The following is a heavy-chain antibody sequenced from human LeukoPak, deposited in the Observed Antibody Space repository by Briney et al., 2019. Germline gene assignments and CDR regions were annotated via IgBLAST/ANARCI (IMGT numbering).Heavy chain of an antibody. D-gene: IGHD6-6*01. J-gene: IGHJ4*02. Sequence: ASVKVSCKASGYTFTSFAISWVRQAPGQGLEWMGGISAYNGNTNYAQKLQGRVTMTTDTSTTTAHMELRSLTSDDTAVYYCARASSSTVGLRSLDYWGQGTLVTVSS. CDR3: ARASSSTVGLRSLDY. CDR2: ISAYNGNT. CDR1: GYTFTSFA. V-gene: IGHV1-18*01.